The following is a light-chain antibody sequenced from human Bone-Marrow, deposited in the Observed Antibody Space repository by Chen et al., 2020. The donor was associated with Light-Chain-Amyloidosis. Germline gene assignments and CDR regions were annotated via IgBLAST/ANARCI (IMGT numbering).Light chain of an antibody. J-gene: IGKJ4*01. CDR2: DAS. CDR1: QSVRSDY. CDR3: QQYGGAPLT. Sequence: EIVLTQSPGTLSLSTGERATLSCRASQSVRSDYLAWYKQRPGQAPRVVIYDASSRATGIPDRFRGSGSGTDFTLTISRLEPEDSAVYFCQQYGGAPLTFGGGTKVEIK. V-gene: IGKV3-20*01.